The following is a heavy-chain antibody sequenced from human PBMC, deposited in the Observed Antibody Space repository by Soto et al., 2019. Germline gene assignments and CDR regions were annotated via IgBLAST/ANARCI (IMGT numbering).Heavy chain of an antibody. Sequence: PSETLSLTCAVDGGSFNGYYWKWIPQPPGKGLEWNGEINHSGSTNYNPSLKSLATISVDTSKNQFSLKLSSVTAADTAVYYCAGGILYGSGSYKVRYYYGMDVWGQGTTVT. V-gene: IGHV4-34*01. D-gene: IGHD3-10*01. J-gene: IGHJ6*02. CDR2: INHSGST. CDR1: GGSFNGYY. CDR3: AGGILYGSGSYKVRYYYGMDV.